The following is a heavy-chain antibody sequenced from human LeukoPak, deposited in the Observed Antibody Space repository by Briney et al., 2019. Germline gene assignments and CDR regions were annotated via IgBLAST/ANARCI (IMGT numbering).Heavy chain of an antibody. CDR1: GYTFTSYD. CDR2: IIPIFGTA. Sequence: GASVKVSCKASGYTFTSYDINWLRQATGQGLEWMGGIIPIFGTANYAQKFQGRVTITADESTSTAYMELSSLRSEDTAVYYCARDLGVAVAGMGEFDYWGQGTLVTVSS. CDR3: ARDLGVAVAGMGEFDY. V-gene: IGHV1-69*13. J-gene: IGHJ4*02. D-gene: IGHD6-19*01.